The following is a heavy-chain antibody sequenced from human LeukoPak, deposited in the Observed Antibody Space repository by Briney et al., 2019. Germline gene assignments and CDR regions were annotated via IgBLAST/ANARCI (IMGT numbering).Heavy chain of an antibody. Sequence: PGGSLRLSCAASGFTFNNYWMSWVRQAPGKGLEWVANIKQDGSEKYYVGSVKGRFTISRDNAKNSLYLQMNSLRAEDTAVYYCARRAPGYCITTSCPDTYYYYYYMDVWGKGTTVTVSS. CDR2: IKQDGSEK. CDR1: GFTFNNYW. V-gene: IGHV3-7*01. D-gene: IGHD2-2*01. CDR3: ARRAPGYCITTSCPDTYYYYYYMDV. J-gene: IGHJ6*03.